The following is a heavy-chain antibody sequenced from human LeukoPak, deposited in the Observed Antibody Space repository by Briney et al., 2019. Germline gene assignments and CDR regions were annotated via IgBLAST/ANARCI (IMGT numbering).Heavy chain of an antibody. J-gene: IGHJ3*02. CDR3: ARARGSGTSRGAFDI. D-gene: IGHD3-10*01. CDR1: GFTFSSYS. CDR2: VSSSSSTM. V-gene: IGHV3-48*01. Sequence: GGSLRLSCAATGFTFSSYSLNWVRQAPGKGLEWVSYVSSSSSTMYYADSVKGRFTISRDNAKNSLYLQMNGLRAEDTAVYYCARARGSGTSRGAFDIWGQGTMVTVSS.